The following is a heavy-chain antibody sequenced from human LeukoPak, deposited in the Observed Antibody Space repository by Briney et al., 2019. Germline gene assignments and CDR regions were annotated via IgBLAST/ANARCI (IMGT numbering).Heavy chain of an antibody. CDR1: GFTVSSNY. D-gene: IGHD3-22*01. V-gene: IGHV3-53*01. Sequence: GGSLRLSCAASGFTVSSNYMSWVRQAPGKGLEWVSVIYSGGSTYYADSVKGRFTISRDNSKNTLYLQMNTLRAEDTAVHYCARTHDSSGSRLDYWGQGTLVTVSS. J-gene: IGHJ4*02. CDR2: IYSGGST. CDR3: ARTHDSSGSRLDY.